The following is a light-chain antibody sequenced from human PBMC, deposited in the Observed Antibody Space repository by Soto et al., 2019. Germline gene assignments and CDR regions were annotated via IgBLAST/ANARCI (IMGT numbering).Light chain of an antibody. CDR1: QSVSSN. CDR2: GAF. V-gene: IGKV3-15*01. J-gene: IGKJ4*01. CDR3: QQFHNWPLS. Sequence: EIVMTQSPVTLSVSPGERVTLSCRASQSVSSNLAWYQQKPGQAPSLLIYGAFTRATGIPARFSGTGSGTEFTLTISSLQSEDFALYYCQQFHNWPLSFGGGTKVEIK.